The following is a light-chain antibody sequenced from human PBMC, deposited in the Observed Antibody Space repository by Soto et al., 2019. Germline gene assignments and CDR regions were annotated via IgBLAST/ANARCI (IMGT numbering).Light chain of an antibody. CDR3: SSYTSSTTLYV. Sequence: QSALTQPASVSGSPGQSITISCSGTSSDIGGYNYVSWYQQHPGKAPKLLIYEVSHRPSRVSNRFSASKSGNTASLTISGLQTADEADYYCSSYTSSTTLYVFGTGTKVTVL. CDR1: SSDIGGYNY. V-gene: IGLV2-14*01. J-gene: IGLJ1*01. CDR2: EVS.